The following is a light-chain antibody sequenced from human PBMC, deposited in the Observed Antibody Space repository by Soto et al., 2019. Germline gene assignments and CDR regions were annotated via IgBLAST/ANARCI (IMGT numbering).Light chain of an antibody. CDR3: RRDYSTPTLT. Sequence: DIQMTQSPSSLSASVGDRVTITCRASQNIDIFLSWYHQKPGRATNLLIYGAYTLQNGVPSRFSGSRSGKDFSLTISSLQSEDFGTSYCRRDYSTPTLTFGPETKVDIK. J-gene: IGKJ1*01. CDR1: QNIDIF. V-gene: IGKV1-39*01. CDR2: GAY.